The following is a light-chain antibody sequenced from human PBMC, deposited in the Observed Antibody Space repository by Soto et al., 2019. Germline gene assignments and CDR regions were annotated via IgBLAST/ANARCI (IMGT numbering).Light chain of an antibody. CDR2: DVN. CDR3: TSYTTTNTLA. V-gene: IGLV2-14*03. Sequence: QSALTQPASVSGSPGQSITISCTGTSRDIGSSPYVSWYQQYPGKAPKCMIYDVNNRPSGVPNRFSGSKSGNTASLSISGLQAEDEAVYYCTSYTTTNTLALGGGTKLTVL. CDR1: SRDIGSSPY. J-gene: IGLJ2*01.